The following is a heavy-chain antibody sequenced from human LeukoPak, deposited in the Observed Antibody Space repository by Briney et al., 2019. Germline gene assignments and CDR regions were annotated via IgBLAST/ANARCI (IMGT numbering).Heavy chain of an antibody. Sequence: SGTLSLTCTVSGDSISSYTWSWIRQPPGKGLEWIGYIYYSGGTNYNPALKSRVTISVDTSKNQFSLKLRSVTAADTAVYYCARHVTISGPYDASDIWGQGTMVTVS. J-gene: IGHJ3*02. D-gene: IGHD5-24*01. CDR1: GDSISSYT. CDR3: ARHVTISGPYDASDI. V-gene: IGHV4-59*08. CDR2: IYYSGGT.